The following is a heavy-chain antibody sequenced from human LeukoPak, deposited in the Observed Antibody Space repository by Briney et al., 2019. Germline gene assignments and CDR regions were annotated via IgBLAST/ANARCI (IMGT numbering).Heavy chain of an antibody. CDR1: GFTFSSYS. CDR3: TGGGRFTSFAFDI. V-gene: IGHV3-21*04. D-gene: IGHD2-8*02. J-gene: IGHJ3*02. CDR2: ISSSSSYI. Sequence: PGGSLRLSCAASGFTFSSYSMNWVRQAPGKGLEWVSSISSSSSYIYYADSVKGRFTISRDNAKNSLYLQMNSLRAEDTALYYCTGGGRFTSFAFDIWGQGTMVTVSS.